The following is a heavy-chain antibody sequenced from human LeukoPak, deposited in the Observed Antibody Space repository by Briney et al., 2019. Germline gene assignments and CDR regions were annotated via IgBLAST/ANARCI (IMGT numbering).Heavy chain of an antibody. V-gene: IGHV4-39*02. J-gene: IGHJ2*01. Sequence: PSQTLSLTCTVSGGSISSSSYYWGWIRQPPGKGLEWIGSIYYSGSTYYNPSLKSRVTISVDTSKNQFSLKLSSVTAADTAVYYCARDRTSKHLYDINGFYASGYFDLWGRGTLVTVSS. D-gene: IGHD3-22*01. CDR3: ARDRTSKHLYDINGFYASGYFDL. CDR1: GGSISSSSYY. CDR2: IYYSGST.